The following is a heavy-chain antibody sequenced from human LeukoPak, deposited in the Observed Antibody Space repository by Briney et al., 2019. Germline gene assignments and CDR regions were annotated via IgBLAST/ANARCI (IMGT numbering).Heavy chain of an antibody. J-gene: IGHJ6*03. CDR3: AKGGYCATTSCYFYYMDV. D-gene: IGHD2-2*01. CDR2: ISGRGGST. V-gene: IGHV3-23*01. CDR1: GFTFSNYA. Sequence: GGSLRLSCAASGFTFSNYAMSWVRQAPGKGLEWVSGISGRGGSTYSADYLKGRFTMSRDNSKNTLYLQMSNLRAEDTAEYYCAKGGYCATTSCYFYYMDVWGKGTTVTVSS.